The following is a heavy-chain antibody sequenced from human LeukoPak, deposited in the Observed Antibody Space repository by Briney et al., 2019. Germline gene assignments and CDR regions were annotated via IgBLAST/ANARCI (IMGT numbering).Heavy chain of an antibody. J-gene: IGHJ3*02. V-gene: IGHV1-2*02. CDR2: INPNSGGT. CDR3: ARDLPADI. Sequence: ALVKVSCKASEYTFVAYHMHWVRQAPGQGLEWMGWINPNSGGTNYAQKFQGRVTMTRDTSISTAYMELIGLRSGDTAVYYCARDLPADIWGQGTMVTVSS. CDR1: EYTFVAYH.